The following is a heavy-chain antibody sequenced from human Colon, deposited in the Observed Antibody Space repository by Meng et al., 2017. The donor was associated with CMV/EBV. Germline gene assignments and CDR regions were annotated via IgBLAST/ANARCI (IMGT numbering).Heavy chain of an antibody. J-gene: IGHJ6*02. Sequence: GESLKISCKASGFTFNTYSLNWVRLAPGKGLEWVAYISSTSRQIYYADSIKGRFTVSRDNGKNSLYLQMDNVGVEDTAVYYCARDHQFYYYGLDAWGQGTTVTVSS. CDR3: ARDHQFYYYGLDA. CDR1: GFTFNTYS. D-gene: IGHD5-24*01. CDR2: ISSTSRQI. V-gene: IGHV3-21*06.